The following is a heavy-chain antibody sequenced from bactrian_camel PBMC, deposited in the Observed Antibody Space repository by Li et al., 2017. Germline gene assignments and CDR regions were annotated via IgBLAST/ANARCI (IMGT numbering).Heavy chain of an antibody. V-gene: IGHV3S53*01. D-gene: IGHD4*01. CDR2: ILAGGT. CDR3: AAQGTRWWNREYEEGDFDY. CDR1: GNIDDYYY. J-gene: IGHJ6*01. Sequence: VQLVESGGGSVRAGGLLRLSCDAAGNIDDYYYMAWFRRAPGKAREGVAVILAGGTYYADSVKGRFTISQDTPENVVYLQMNSLKLEDTAMYFCAAQGTRWWNREYEEGDFDYWGQGTQVTVS.